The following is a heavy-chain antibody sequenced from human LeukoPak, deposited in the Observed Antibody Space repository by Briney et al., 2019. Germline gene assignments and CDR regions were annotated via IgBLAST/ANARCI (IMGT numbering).Heavy chain of an antibody. V-gene: IGHV1-2*02. CDR3: ARGPPQSVADPCYYYYYMDV. D-gene: IGHD6-19*01. CDR1: GYTFTSYA. J-gene: IGHJ6*03. CDR2: INPNSGGT. Sequence: ASVKVSCKASGYTFTSYAMNWVRQAPGQGLEWMGWINPNSGGTNYAQKFQGRVTMTRDTSISTAYMELSRLRSDDTAVYYCARGPPQSVADPCYYYYYMDVWGKGTTVTISS.